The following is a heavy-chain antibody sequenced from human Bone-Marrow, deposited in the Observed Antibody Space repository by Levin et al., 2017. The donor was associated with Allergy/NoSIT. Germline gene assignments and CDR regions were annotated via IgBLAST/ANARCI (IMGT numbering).Heavy chain of an antibody. CDR1: GDSVISGSYY. J-gene: IGHJ6*02. D-gene: IGHD5-12*01. CDR3: ARDLIARGYDYTGMAV. V-gene: IGHV4-61*01. CDR2: VYDSGST. Sequence: GSLRLSCTVSGDSVISGSYYWTWIRQSPGKGLEWIGYVYDSGSTRYNPSLESRLTISVDTSKNQFSLKLRSVTAADAAVYYCARDLIARGYDYTGMAVWGQGTPVTVSS.